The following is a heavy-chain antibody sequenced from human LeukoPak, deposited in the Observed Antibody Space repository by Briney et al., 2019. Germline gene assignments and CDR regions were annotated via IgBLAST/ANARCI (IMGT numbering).Heavy chain of an antibody. D-gene: IGHD1-26*01. CDR2: IIPIFGIA. CDR1: GGTFSSYA. Sequence: ASVKVSCKASGGTFSSYAISWVRQAPGQGLEWMGRIIPIFGIANYAQRFQGRVTITADKSTSTAYMELRSLRSDDTAVYYCARRATTDWYFDLWGRGTLVTVSS. V-gene: IGHV1-69*04. J-gene: IGHJ2*01. CDR3: ARRATTDWYFDL.